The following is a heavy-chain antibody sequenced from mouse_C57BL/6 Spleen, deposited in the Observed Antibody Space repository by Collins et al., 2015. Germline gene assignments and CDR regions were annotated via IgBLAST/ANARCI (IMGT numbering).Heavy chain of an antibody. D-gene: IGHD2-5*01. J-gene: IGHJ3*01. V-gene: IGHV1-22*01. CDR3: AREASYYSNSWFAY. Sequence: EVQLQQSGPELVKPWASVKMSCKASGYTFTDYNMHWVKQSHGKSLEWIGYINPNNGGTSYNQKFKGKATLTVNKSSSIAYMELRSLTSEDSAVYYCAREASYYSNSWFAYWGQGTLVTVSA. CDR2: INPNNGGT. CDR1: GYTFTDYN.